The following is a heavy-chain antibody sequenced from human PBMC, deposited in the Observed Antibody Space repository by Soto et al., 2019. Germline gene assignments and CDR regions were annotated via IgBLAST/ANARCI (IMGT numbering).Heavy chain of an antibody. CDR2: IYPGDSET. J-gene: IGHJ6*02. CDR1: GYRFTNYW. D-gene: IGHD3-22*01. CDR3: ARRSGGYLGGMAV. V-gene: IGHV5-51*01. Sequence: EVQLVQSGAEVKKPGQALKISCRGSGYRFTNYWIAWVRQMPGKGLEWMGTIYPGDSETKYSPSFQGQVTISSDESIRTAYLPWSSLKASDTAMYYCARRSGGYLGGMAVWGQGTTVTVSS.